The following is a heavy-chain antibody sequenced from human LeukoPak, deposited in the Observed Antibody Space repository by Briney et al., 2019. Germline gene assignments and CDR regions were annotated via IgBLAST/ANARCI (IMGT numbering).Heavy chain of an antibody. CDR3: ARYCSGGSCPFDY. J-gene: IGHJ4*02. CDR1: GGTFSSYA. D-gene: IGHD2-15*01. V-gene: IGHV1-69*19. CDR2: IIPIFGTA. Sequence: SVRVSCKASGGTFSSYAISWVRQAPGQGLEWMGGIIPIFGTANYAQKFQGRVTITADESTSTAYMELSSLGSEDTAVYYCARYCSGGSCPFDYWGQGTLVTVSS.